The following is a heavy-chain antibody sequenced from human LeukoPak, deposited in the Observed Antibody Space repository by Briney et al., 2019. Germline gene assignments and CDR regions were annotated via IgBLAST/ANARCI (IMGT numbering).Heavy chain of an antibody. V-gene: IGHV3-48*01. J-gene: IGHJ6*03. CDR2: ISSSSTI. Sequence: PGGSLRLSCAASGFTFSSYSMNWVRQAPGKGLEWVSYISSSSTIYYADSVKGRFTISRDNAKNSLYLQMNSLRAEDTAVYYCAKAVATIPYYYMDVWGKGTTVTISS. CDR1: GFTFSSYS. D-gene: IGHD5-12*01. CDR3: AKAVATIPYYYMDV.